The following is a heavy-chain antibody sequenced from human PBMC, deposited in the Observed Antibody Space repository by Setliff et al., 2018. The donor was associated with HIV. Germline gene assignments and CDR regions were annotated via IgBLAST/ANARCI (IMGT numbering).Heavy chain of an antibody. D-gene: IGHD2-2*01. Sequence: ASVKVSCKASGYIFTSYYIHWVRQAPGQGLEWMGIINPNGGSRSYAQKFQGRVTMTRDTSTNTVYMELSSLRSEDTAVYYCARGWESRYQLLPGPFDYWGQGTLVTVSS. V-gene: IGHV1-46*01. J-gene: IGHJ4*02. CDR2: INPNGGSR. CDR1: GYIFTSYY. CDR3: ARGWESRYQLLPGPFDY.